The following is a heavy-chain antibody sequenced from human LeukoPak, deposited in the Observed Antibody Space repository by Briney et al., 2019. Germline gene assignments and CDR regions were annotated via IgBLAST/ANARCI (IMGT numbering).Heavy chain of an antibody. CDR1: GYTFTSYG. Sequence: ASVKVSCKASGYTFTSYGISWVRQAPGQGLEWMGWISAYNGNTNYAQKLQGRVTMTTDTSTSTAYMELRGLRSDDTAVYYCARDVQLRPNDAIDYWGQGTLVTVSS. V-gene: IGHV1-18*01. D-gene: IGHD5-18*01. CDR3: ARDVQLRPNDAIDY. CDR2: ISAYNGNT. J-gene: IGHJ4*02.